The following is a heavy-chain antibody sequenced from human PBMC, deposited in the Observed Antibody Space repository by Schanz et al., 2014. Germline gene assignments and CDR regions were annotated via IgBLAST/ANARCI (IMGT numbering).Heavy chain of an antibody. CDR2: IWHDVTKR. Sequence: QVQLVESGGGVVQPGGSLRLSCAASGFTFSNFGMHWVRQAPGKGLEWVAFIWHDVTKRSYADSVKGRFTVSRDNSKNTLYLQMNNLRAEDTAVYYCARGSGTFDSWGQGTLVTVSS. J-gene: IGHJ4*02. D-gene: IGHD3-3*01. CDR3: ARGSGTFDS. CDR1: GFTFSNFG. V-gene: IGHV3-33*01.